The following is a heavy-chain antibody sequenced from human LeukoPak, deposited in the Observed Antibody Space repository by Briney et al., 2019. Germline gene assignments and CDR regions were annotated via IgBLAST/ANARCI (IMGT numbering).Heavy chain of an antibody. CDR1: GYSFTSYW. CDR2: IYPGDSDT. D-gene: IGHD2-2*01. J-gene: IGHJ3*02. CDR3: ARRYCSSTSCPLGAFDI. Sequence: KSGESLKISCKGSGYSFTSYWIGWVRQMPGKGLEWMGIIYPGDSDTKYNPSFQGQVTISADKSIKTAYLQWSSLKASDTAMYYCARRYCSSTSCPLGAFDIWGQGTMVTVSS. V-gene: IGHV5-51*01.